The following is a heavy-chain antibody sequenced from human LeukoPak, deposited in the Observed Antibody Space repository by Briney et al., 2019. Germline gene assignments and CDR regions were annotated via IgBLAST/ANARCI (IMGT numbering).Heavy chain of an antibody. V-gene: IGHV4-61*01. D-gene: IGHD6-19*01. CDR1: GGSVSIGSYY. CDR2: IYYSGST. J-gene: IGHJ2*01. Sequence: SETLSLTCTVSGGSVSIGSYYWSWIRQPPGKGLEWIGYIYYSGSTNYNPSLKSRVTISVDTSKNQFSLKLSSVTAADTAVYYCARVGYSSGWFAHWYFDLWGRGTLVTVSS. CDR3: ARVGYSSGWFAHWYFDL.